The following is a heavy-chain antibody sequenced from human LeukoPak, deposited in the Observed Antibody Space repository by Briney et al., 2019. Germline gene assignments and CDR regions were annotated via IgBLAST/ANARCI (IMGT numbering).Heavy chain of an antibody. J-gene: IGHJ6*03. Sequence: PSETLSLTCAVSGGSLSPHYWSWLRQSPGKGLEWIGEINHSGSTDYNPSLKSRVTISVDTSKNQFSLKLSSVTAADTAVYYCARGRITMISNYMDVWGKGTTVTVSS. V-gene: IGHV4-34*01. CDR2: INHSGST. CDR1: GGSLSPHY. CDR3: ARGRITMISNYMDV. D-gene: IGHD3-22*01.